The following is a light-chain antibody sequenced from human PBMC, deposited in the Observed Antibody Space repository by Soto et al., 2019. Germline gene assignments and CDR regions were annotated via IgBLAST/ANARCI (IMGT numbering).Light chain of an antibody. CDR3: QQYNSWPLT. Sequence: EIVLTQSPGTLCLSPGEKATLNCRASQSVRSSYLALYQQQAGQAPRLLIHGASRRATGIPDRFSGSGSGTDFTLTINSLQSEDFAVYYCQQYNSWPLTFGGGTKVDIK. CDR2: GAS. J-gene: IGKJ4*01. V-gene: IGKV3-20*01. CDR1: QSVRSSY.